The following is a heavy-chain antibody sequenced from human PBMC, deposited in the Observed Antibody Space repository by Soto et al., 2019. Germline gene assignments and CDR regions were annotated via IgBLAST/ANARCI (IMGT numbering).Heavy chain of an antibody. CDR2: IHFTGST. CDR1: GGAISTDGYY. Sequence: QVQLQESGPGLVKPSQTLSLSCSVSGGAISTDGYYWNWIRQHPGKGLEWLGYIHFTGSTSYNPSIKSRPTISVDSSKNQFSLNLNSVTAADTAVYYCARPLCGGDCYIFDSWGQGILVTVSS. D-gene: IGHD2-21*02. V-gene: IGHV4-31*03. CDR3: ARPLCGGDCYIFDS. J-gene: IGHJ4*02.